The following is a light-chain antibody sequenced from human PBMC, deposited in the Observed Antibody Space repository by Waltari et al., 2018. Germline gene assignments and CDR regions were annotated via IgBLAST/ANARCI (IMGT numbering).Light chain of an antibody. J-gene: IGKJ4*01. CDR2: GAS. CDR3: QQYNSWPLT. Sequence: EIVMTQSPATLSVSPGERATLSCRASQNIYSNLAWYQQRPGQAPRVLVYGASTRDTGIPARFSGSGSGTDFTLTISNLQSEDFAFYFCQQYNSWPLTFGGGTKVEVK. CDR1: QNIYSN. V-gene: IGKV3D-15*01.